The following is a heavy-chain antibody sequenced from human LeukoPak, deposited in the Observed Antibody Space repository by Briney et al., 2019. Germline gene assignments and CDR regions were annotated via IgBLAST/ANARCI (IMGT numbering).Heavy chain of an antibody. CDR2: INEDGGEK. CDR1: GFTFSNYW. CDR3: ARGPRSSVYNYFDY. J-gene: IGHJ4*02. V-gene: IGHV3-7*01. D-gene: IGHD3-22*01. Sequence: GGSLRLSCAASGFTFSNYWMYWVRQAPGKGLEWVANINEDGGEKFYVDSVKGRFTISRDNAKNSLFLQVNSLRAEDTALYYCARGPRSSVYNYFDYWGQGTPVTASS.